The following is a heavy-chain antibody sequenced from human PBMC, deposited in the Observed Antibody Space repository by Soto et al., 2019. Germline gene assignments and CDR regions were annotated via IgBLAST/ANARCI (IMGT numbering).Heavy chain of an antibody. CDR2: MNPGSGDT. CDR1: GYGFTNSD. D-gene: IGHD2-8*01. Sequence: GASVKVSCKASGYGFTNSDVSWVRQATGQGLEWMGWMNPGSGDTGYAQKFQGRVTMTRDMSTTTAYMELSSLTSDDTAVYYCARDKSKTVLGVTFWWFDPWGQGTLVTVSS. V-gene: IGHV1-8*01. J-gene: IGHJ5*02. CDR3: ARDKSKTVLGVTFWWFDP.